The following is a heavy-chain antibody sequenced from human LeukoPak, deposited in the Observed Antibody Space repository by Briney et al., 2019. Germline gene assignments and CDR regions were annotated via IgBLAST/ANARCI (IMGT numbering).Heavy chain of an antibody. CDR1: GFTFSSFA. D-gene: IGHD5-12*01. CDR3: AKVSGYDPTLDY. CDR2: ISGSGAGT. V-gene: IGHV3-23*01. Sequence: GGSLRLSCAASGFTFSSFAMSWVRQAPGKGLDWVSSISGSGAGTYYADSVKGRFTISRDNSKNTLYLQMNSLRAEDTAVYYCAKVSGYDPTLDYWGQGTLVTVSS. J-gene: IGHJ4*02.